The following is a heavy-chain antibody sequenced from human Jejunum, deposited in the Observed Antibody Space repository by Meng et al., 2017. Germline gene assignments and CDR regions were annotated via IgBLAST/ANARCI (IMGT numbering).Heavy chain of an antibody. V-gene: IGHV3-23*01. D-gene: IGHD3-10*01. Sequence: GGSLRLSCSASGFTFSTYAMNWVRQAPGKGLEWVSYINIGGDSTYYADFVEGRFTVSRDNSQNTLSLQMKSLRAEDTAIYYCATYDSGALGYWGQGTLVTVSS. CDR2: INIGGDST. J-gene: IGHJ4*02. CDR1: GFTFSTYA. CDR3: ATYDSGALGY.